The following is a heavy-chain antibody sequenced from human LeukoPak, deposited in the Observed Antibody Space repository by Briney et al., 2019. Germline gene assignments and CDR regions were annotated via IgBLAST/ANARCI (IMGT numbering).Heavy chain of an antibody. CDR2: ISSSSSYI. CDR3: AGEFDSSRRGYFQH. D-gene: IGHD6-13*01. Sequence: GGSLRLSCAASGFTFSSYSMNWVRQAPGKGLEWVSSISSSSSYIYYADSVKGRFTISRDNAKNSLYLQMNSLRAEDTAVYYCAGEFDSSRRGYFQHWGQGTLVTVSS. CDR1: GFTFSSYS. J-gene: IGHJ1*01. V-gene: IGHV3-21*01.